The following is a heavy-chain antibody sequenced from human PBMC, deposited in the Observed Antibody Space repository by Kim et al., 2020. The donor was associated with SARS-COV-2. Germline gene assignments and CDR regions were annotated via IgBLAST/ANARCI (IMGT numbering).Heavy chain of an antibody. CDR1: GFDFSSHA. CDR2: ILKDGRWK. Sequence: GGSLRLSCRTSGFDFSSHAMHWVRQSPDKGLEWVAVILKDGRWKDYADSVRGRFTISRDNSNNMLYRQMNNLKSDDAAIYYCVKDRSSLLGADIIGIFEDWGRGTLV. V-gene: IGHV3-30-3*02. J-gene: IGHJ4*02. D-gene: IGHD1-26*01. CDR3: VKDRSSLLGADIIGIFED.